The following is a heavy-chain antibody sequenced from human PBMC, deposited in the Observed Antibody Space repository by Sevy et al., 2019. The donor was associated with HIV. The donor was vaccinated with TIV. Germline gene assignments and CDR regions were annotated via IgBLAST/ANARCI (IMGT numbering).Heavy chain of an antibody. J-gene: IGHJ4*02. CDR2: IRYDGSDK. Sequence: GGSLRLSCTASGFTFSNFGMNWVRQVPGKGLEWVTFIRYDGSDKYYAASVKGRFTISRDDSKNTLYLQMDSLRAEDTAIYYCAKDLAGPARRYFDYWGQGTLVTVSS. D-gene: IGHD2-15*01. V-gene: IGHV3-30*02. CDR3: AKDLAGPARRYFDY. CDR1: GFTFSNFG.